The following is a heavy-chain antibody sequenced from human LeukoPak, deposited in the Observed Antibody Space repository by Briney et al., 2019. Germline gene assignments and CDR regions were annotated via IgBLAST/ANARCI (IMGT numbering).Heavy chain of an antibody. CDR1: SGSISSYY. CDR3: ARHPLILTGYNWFDP. Sequence: PSETLSLTCTVSSGSISSYYWGWIRQPPGKGLEWIGYIYYSGSTNYNPSLKSRVTISVDTSKNQFSLKLSSVTAADTAVYYCARHPLILTGYNWFDPWGQGTQVTVSS. V-gene: IGHV4-59*08. CDR2: IYYSGST. J-gene: IGHJ5*02. D-gene: IGHD3-9*01.